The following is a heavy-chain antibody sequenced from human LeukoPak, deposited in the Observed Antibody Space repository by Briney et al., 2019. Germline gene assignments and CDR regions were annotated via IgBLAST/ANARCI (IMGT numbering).Heavy chain of an antibody. J-gene: IGHJ6*03. Sequence: ASVKVSCKASGYSFTVYYMHWVRQAPGQGLEWMGWINPNSGGTNYAQKFQGRVTMTRDTSISTAYMELSRLRSDDTAVYYCARGVKAAADSFTDYYYMDVWGKGTTVTVSS. V-gene: IGHV1-2*02. CDR3: ARGVKAAADSFTDYYYMDV. CDR2: INPNSGGT. D-gene: IGHD6-13*01. CDR1: GYSFTVYY.